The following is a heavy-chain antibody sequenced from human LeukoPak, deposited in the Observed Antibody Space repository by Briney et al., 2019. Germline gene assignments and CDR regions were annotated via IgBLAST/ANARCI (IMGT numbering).Heavy chain of an antibody. D-gene: IGHD3-22*01. J-gene: IGHJ3*02. CDR3: TTVLRVTMIVVVSRAFDI. V-gene: IGHV3-15*01. CDR1: GFTFSNAW. CDR2: IKSKTDGGTT. Sequence: GGSLRLSCAASGFTFSNAWMSWVRQAPGKGLEWVGRIKSKTDGGTTDYAAPVKGRFTISRDDSKNTLYLQMNSLKTEDTAVYYCTTVLRVTMIVVVSRAFDIWGQGTMVTVSS.